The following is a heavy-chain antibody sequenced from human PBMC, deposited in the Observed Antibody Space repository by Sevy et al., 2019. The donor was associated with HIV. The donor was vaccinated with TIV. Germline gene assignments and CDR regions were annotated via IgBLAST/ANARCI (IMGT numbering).Heavy chain of an antibody. D-gene: IGHD2-21*02. CDR2: IKSKTDGGTA. CDR3: TTANAWDGDWYFDS. Sequence: GGSLRLSCAASGFTFSTAWMNWVRQAPGKGLEWVGRIKSKTDGGTADYAAPVKGRTTISRDDSKNTLYLQMNSLKTEDTAVYYCTTANAWDGDWYFDSWGQGTLVTVSS. V-gene: IGHV3-15*01. J-gene: IGHJ4*02. CDR1: GFTFSTAW.